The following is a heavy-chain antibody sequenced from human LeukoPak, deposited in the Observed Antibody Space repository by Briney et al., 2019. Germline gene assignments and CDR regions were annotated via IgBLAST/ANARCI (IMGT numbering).Heavy chain of an antibody. CDR2: IIPIFGTA. D-gene: IGHD2-15*01. Sequence: SVKVSCKASGGTFSSYAISWVRQAPGQGLEWMGGIIPIFGTANYAQKFQGRVTITTDESTSTAYMELSSLRSEDTAVYYCARESGYCSGGSCYSCYYMDVWGKGTTVTVSS. V-gene: IGHV1-69*05. CDR1: GGTFSSYA. J-gene: IGHJ6*03. CDR3: ARESGYCSGGSCYSCYYMDV.